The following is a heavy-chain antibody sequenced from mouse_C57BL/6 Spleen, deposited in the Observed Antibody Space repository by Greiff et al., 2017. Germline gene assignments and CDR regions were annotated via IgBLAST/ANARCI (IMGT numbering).Heavy chain of an antibody. CDR3: ARSGDSSGPWFAY. V-gene: IGHV1-69*01. D-gene: IGHD3-2*02. CDR2: IDPSDSYT. CDR1: GYTFTSYW. J-gene: IGHJ3*01. Sequence: QVHVKQPGAELVMPGASVKLSCKASGYTFTSYWMHWVKQRPGQGLEWIGEIDPSDSYTNYNQKFKGKSTLTVDKSSSTAYMQLSSLTSEDSAVYYCARSGDSSGPWFAYWGQGTLVTVSA.